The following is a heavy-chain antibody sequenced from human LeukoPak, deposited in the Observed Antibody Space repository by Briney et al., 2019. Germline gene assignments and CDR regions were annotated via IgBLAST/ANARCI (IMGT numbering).Heavy chain of an antibody. CDR3: ARQQFPPTATTRTDGFDI. D-gene: IGHD4-17*01. Sequence: GESLKISCKGFGYIFTDYWIGWVRQMPGKGLEWMGIIYPDDSDIRISPSFQGQVTMSADKSINIAYLQRSGLRASDTAMYYCARQQFPPTATTRTDGFDIWGQGTMVTVSS. J-gene: IGHJ3*02. V-gene: IGHV5-51*01. CDR1: GYIFTDYW. CDR2: IYPDDSDI.